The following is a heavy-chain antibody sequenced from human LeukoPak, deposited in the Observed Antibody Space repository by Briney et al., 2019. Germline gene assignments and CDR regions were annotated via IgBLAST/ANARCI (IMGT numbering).Heavy chain of an antibody. CDR3: ARQDARLNWFDP. V-gene: IGHV4-39*01. CDR1: GGSIDTTTYY. Sequence: SETLSLTCTVSGGSIDTTTYYWAWIRQPPGKGLEWIGSIFYNGKTYYNPSLDTRLTMSVDASERRFSLHLSSVTAADTAVYFCARQDARLNWFDPWGQGTLVTVSS. CDR2: IFYNGKT. J-gene: IGHJ5*02.